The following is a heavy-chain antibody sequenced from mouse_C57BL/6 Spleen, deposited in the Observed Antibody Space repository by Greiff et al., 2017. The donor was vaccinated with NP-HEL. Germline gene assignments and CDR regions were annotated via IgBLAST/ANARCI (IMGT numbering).Heavy chain of an antibody. CDR1: GFTFSSYT. D-gene: IGHD2-2*01. CDR3: ASLYGYDY. V-gene: IGHV5-9*01. J-gene: IGHJ2*01. Sequence: EVMLLESGGGLVKPGGSLKLSCAASGFTFSSYTMSWVRQTPEKRLEWVATISGGGGNTYYPDSVKGRFTISRDNAKNTLYLQMSSLRSEDTALYYCASLYGYDYWGQGTTLTVSS. CDR2: ISGGGGNT.